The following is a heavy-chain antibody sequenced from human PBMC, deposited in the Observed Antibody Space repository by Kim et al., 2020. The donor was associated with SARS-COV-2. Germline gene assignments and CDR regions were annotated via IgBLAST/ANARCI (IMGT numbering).Heavy chain of an antibody. J-gene: IGHJ5*02. Sequence: GGSLRLSCAASGFTFSNYAMSWVRQAPGNGLVWVSAISGSGVGTYYADSVKGRFTISRDNSKNTLFLQMNSLRAEDTAVYYCAKDLGYSSSWSGWFDPWGQGTLVTVSS. CDR2: ISGSGVGT. CDR3: AKDLGYSSSWSGWFDP. D-gene: IGHD6-13*01. V-gene: IGHV3-23*01. CDR1: GFTFSNYA.